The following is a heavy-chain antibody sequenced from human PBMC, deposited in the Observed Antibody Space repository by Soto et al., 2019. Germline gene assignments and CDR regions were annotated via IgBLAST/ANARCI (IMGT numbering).Heavy chain of an antibody. D-gene: IGHD6-19*01. J-gene: IGHJ4*02. CDR2: MSYNADNR. Sequence: PGGSLRLSCTASGVTFRGRAVVCGRQAPEKRLQWCSVMSYNADNRSSAASVKGWFTISSDTSAHQLYLQMSRLRAEDTAVYSCLNHGVRSSGWYYFDYCGQGPLVTASS. CDR1: GVTFRGRA. CDR3: LNHGVRSSGWYYFDY. V-gene: IGHV3-23*01.